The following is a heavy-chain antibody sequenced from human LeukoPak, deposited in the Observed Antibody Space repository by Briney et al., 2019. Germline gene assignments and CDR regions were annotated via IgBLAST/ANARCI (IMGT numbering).Heavy chain of an antibody. Sequence: SVKVSCKASGGTSSSYAISWVRQAPGQGLEWMRGIIPIFGTANYAQKFQGRVTITTDESTSTAYMELSSLRSEDTAVYYCARGGTDTAMVARVHYYYYMDVWGKGTTVTVSS. D-gene: IGHD5-18*01. J-gene: IGHJ6*03. V-gene: IGHV1-69*05. CDR3: ARGGTDTAMVARVHYYYYMDV. CDR1: GGTSSSYA. CDR2: IIPIFGTA.